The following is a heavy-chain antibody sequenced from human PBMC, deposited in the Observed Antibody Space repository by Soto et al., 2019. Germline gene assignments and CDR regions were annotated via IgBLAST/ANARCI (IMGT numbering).Heavy chain of an antibody. D-gene: IGHD1-26*01. V-gene: IGHV3-64*01. CDR1: GFTFSSYA. Sequence: EVQLVESGGGLVQPGGSLRLSCAASGFTFSSYAMHWVRQAPGKGLEYVSAISSNGGSTYYANSVKGRFTISRDNSTTTLYLQMGSLRAEAMAVYCCARGGSGSYYFDYWGQGPLVTVS. CDR2: ISSNGGST. J-gene: IGHJ4*02. CDR3: ARGGSGSYYFDY.